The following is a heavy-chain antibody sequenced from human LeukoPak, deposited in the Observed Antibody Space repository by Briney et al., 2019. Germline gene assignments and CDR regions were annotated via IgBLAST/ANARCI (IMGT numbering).Heavy chain of an antibody. Sequence: ASVKVSCKASGYTFTSYGISWVRQAPGQGLEWMGWISAYNGNTNYAQKLQGRVTMTTDTSTSTAYMELRSLRSDDTAVYYCARDYTEYYYDSSGYPDCWGQGTLVTVSS. CDR1: GYTFTSYG. CDR3: ARDYTEYYYDSSGYPDC. D-gene: IGHD3-22*01. V-gene: IGHV1-18*01. J-gene: IGHJ4*02. CDR2: ISAYNGNT.